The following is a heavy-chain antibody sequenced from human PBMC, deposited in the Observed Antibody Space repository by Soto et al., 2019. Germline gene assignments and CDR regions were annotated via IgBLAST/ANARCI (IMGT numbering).Heavy chain of an antibody. CDR2: INPNSGDT. Sequence: ASVKVSCKASGYIFTGYHIHWVRQAPGRGLEWMGWINPNSGDTEYAQNFQGRVTMTRDTSFNLVYMEMSGLMSDDTAVYYCARAKITMVRGVIIGDDYWGQGTLVTVSS. CDR1: GYIFTGYH. J-gene: IGHJ4*02. CDR3: ARAKITMVRGVIIGDDY. D-gene: IGHD3-10*01. V-gene: IGHV1-2*02.